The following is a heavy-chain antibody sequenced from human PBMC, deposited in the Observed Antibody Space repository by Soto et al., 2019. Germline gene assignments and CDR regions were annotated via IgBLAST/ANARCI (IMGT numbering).Heavy chain of an antibody. CDR3: ARGYCSGGSCLNWFDP. V-gene: IGHV1-69*13. CDR2: IIPIFGTA. Sequence: SVKVSCKASGGTFSSYAISWVRQAPGQGLEWMGGIIPIFGTANYAQKFQGRVTITADESTSTAYMELSSLRSEDTAVYYCARGYCSGGSCLNWFDPWGQGTLVTVSS. J-gene: IGHJ5*02. D-gene: IGHD2-15*01. CDR1: GGTFSSYA.